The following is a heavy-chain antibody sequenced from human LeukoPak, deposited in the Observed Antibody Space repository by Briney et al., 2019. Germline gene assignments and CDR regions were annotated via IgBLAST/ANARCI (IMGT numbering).Heavy chain of an antibody. D-gene: IGHD3-3*01. CDR2: IYHSGST. Sequence: PSETLSLTCAVSGYSISSGYYWGWIRPPPGKGLEWIGSIYHSGSTYYNPSLKSRVTISVDTSKNQFSLKLSSVTAADTAVYYCARVNTIFGVVIGDMDVWGKGTTVTVSS. V-gene: IGHV4-38-2*01. CDR3: ARVNTIFGVVIGDMDV. CDR1: GYSISSGYY. J-gene: IGHJ6*03.